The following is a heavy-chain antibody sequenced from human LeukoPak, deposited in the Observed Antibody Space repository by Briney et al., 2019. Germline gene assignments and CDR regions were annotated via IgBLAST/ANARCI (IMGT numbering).Heavy chain of an antibody. J-gene: IGHJ4*02. CDR3: AKDMTGLRDY. Sequence: GGFLRLSCAASGFTFSSYWFHWVRQAPGKGLVWVSRINTDGTSTSYADSVKGRFTIARDNAKNTLYLQMNSLRAEDTAIYYCAKDMTGLRDYWGQGTLVTVPS. CDR2: INTDGTST. CDR1: GFTFSSYW. D-gene: IGHD3-16*01. V-gene: IGHV3-74*01.